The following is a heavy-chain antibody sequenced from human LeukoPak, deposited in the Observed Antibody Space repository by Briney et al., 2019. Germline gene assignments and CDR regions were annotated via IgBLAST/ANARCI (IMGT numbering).Heavy chain of an antibody. CDR3: ATVSRSSWRAFDF. CDR2: ISGSGGST. V-gene: IGHV3-23*01. D-gene: IGHD6-13*01. J-gene: IGHJ3*01. CDR1: GFTFSSYG. Sequence: PGGSLRLSCAASGFTFSSYGMSWVRQAPGKGLEWVSAISGSGGSTYYADSVKGRFTISRDNSKNTLYLQMNSLRAEDTAVYYCATVSRSSWRAFDFWGQGTMVIVSS.